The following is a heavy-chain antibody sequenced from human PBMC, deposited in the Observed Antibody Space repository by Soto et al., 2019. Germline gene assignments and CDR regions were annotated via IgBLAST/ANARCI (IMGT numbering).Heavy chain of an antibody. D-gene: IGHD3-22*01. J-gene: IGHJ4*02. CDR3: APYVRYYYDSSGYPAPFDY. CDR2: ISGSGGST. V-gene: IGHV3-23*01. Sequence: GWSMRLSCAAAGFTFISYAMSWVRQAPGKGLEWVSAISGSGGSTYYADSVKGRFTISRDNSKNTLYLQMNSLRAEDTAVYYCAPYVRYYYDSSGYPAPFDYWGQGTLVTVSS. CDR1: GFTFISYA.